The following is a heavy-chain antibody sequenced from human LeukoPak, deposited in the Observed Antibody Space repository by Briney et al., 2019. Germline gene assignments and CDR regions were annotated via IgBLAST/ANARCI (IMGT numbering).Heavy chain of an antibody. D-gene: IGHD3-9*01. CDR3: ARVNTEDTYYDILRTFDI. CDR2: IKQDGSEK. J-gene: IGHJ3*02. V-gene: IGHV3-7*01. CDR1: GFTFSSYW. Sequence: GGSLRLSCAASGFTFSSYWMSWVRQAPGKGLEWVANIKQDGSEKYYVDSVKGRFTISRDNAKNSLYLQMNSLRAEDTAVYYCARVNTEDTYYDILRTFDIWGQGTMVTVSS.